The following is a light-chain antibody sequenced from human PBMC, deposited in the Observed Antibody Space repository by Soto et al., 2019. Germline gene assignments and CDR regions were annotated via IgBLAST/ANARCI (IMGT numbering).Light chain of an antibody. J-gene: IGKJ1*01. CDR2: TES. CDR3: QQYNKWPQT. V-gene: IGKV3-15*01. CDR1: QSVSSSY. Sequence: EIVLTQSPGTLSLSPGETATLSCRASQSVSSSYLAWYQQNPGQAPRILISTESTRATGIPAKFSASGSGTELNLTISRLQSEDFAVYYCQQYNKWPQTFGQGTKVDIK.